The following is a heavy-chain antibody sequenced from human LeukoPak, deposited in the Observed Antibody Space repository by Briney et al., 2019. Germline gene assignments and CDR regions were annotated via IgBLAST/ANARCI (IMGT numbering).Heavy chain of an antibody. CDR3: ARVQTPSYYMDV. CDR1: GGSFSGYC. V-gene: IGHV4-34*01. CDR2: INHSGST. Sequence: SETLSLTCAVYGGSFSGYCWSWIRQPPGKGLEWIGEINHSGSTNYNPSLKSRVTISVDTSKNQFSLKLSSVTAADTAVYYCARVQTPSYYMDVWGKGTTVTVSS. J-gene: IGHJ6*03.